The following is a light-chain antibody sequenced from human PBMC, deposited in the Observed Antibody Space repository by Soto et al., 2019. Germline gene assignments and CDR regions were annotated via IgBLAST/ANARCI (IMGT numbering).Light chain of an antibody. J-gene: IGKJ4*01. CDR2: GAS. CDR3: QHYGTAPT. V-gene: IGKV3-20*01. CDR1: QTMRSSH. Sequence: EIVLTQSPGTLSLSPGDRATLSCRASQTMRSSHLAWYQQKPGQAPRLLIYGASTRTFDVPDRFSGSGSGTNFPLTIRRLQPEDFAVYYCQHYGTAPTFVGGTKVEIK.